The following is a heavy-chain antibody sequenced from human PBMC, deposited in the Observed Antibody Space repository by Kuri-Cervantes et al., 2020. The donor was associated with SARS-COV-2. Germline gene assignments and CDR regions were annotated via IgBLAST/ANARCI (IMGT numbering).Heavy chain of an antibody. V-gene: IGHV3-23*01. Sequence: GGSLRLSCAASGFTFDDYGMSWVRQAPGKGLEWVSAISGSGGSTYYADSVKGRFTISRDNSKNTLYLQMNSLRAEDTAVYYCAQWGGYCSGGSCSLPFQHWGQGTLVTVSS. D-gene: IGHD2-15*01. J-gene: IGHJ1*01. CDR2: ISGSGGST. CDR3: AQWGGYCSGGSCSLPFQH. CDR1: GFTFDDYG.